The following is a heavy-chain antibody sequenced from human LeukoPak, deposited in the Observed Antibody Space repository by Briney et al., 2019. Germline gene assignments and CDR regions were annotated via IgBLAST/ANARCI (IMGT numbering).Heavy chain of an antibody. CDR3: ARAGVTTSSYYYYGMDV. D-gene: IGHD4-11*01. CDR2: IYYSGST. CDR1: GGSISSGGYY. J-gene: IGHJ6*02. Sequence: SETLSLTCTVSGGSISSGGYYWSWIRQHPGKGLEWIGYIYYSGSTYYNPSLKSRVTISVDTSKNQFSLKLSSVTAADTAVYYCARAGVTTSSYYYYGMDVWGQGTTVTVSS. V-gene: IGHV4-31*03.